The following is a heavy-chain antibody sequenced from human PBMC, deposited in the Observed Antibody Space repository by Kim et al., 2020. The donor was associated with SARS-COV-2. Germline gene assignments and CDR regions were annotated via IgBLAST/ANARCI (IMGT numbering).Heavy chain of an antibody. J-gene: IGHJ2*01. D-gene: IGHD6-13*01. Sequence: PPLKSRVTISVDTSKNQFSLKLSSVTAADTAGYYCARRTIAAAGGWYFDLWGRGTLVTVSS. V-gene: IGHV4-59*01. CDR3: ARRTIAAAGGWYFDL.